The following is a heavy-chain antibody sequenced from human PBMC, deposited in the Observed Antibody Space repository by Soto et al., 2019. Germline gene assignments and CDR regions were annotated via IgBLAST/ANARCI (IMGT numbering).Heavy chain of an antibody. V-gene: IGHV1-69*01. CDR2: IFPIFSIA. J-gene: IGHJ4*02. CDR3: ARDWGSSSSHYYFDY. Sequence: QVQLVQSGAEVKKPGSSVKVSCKASGGTFSSYAISWVRQAPGQGLEWMGGIFPIFSIANYAQKFQGRVTITADESTSTAYMELSSLRSEDTAVYYCARDWGSSSSHYYFDYWGQGTLVTVSS. D-gene: IGHD6-6*01. CDR1: GGTFSSYA.